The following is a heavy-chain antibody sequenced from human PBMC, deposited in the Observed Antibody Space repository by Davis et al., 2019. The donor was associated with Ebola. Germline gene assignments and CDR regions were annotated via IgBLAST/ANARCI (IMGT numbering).Heavy chain of an antibody. J-gene: IGHJ3*01. D-gene: IGHD3-10*01. V-gene: IGHV4-39*01. CDR1: GCSISRSSYY. CDR3: VRPTSSGSYYMDAFDV. Sequence: SETLSPTCTVSGCSISRSSYYWACTRQPPGKGLEWLGSIYYGGSVYYNPSLKSRVTISVDTSKNQFSLRLSSVTAADTAVYYCVRPTSSGSYYMDAFDVWGQGTMVIVSS. CDR2: IYYGGSV.